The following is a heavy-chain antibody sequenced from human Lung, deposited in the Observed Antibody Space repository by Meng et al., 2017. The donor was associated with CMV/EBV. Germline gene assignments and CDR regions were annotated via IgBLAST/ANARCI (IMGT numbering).Heavy chain of an antibody. J-gene: IGHJ4*02. CDR2: ISGSGGAT. Sequence: GGSLRLSCAASGFDFPTYAMTWVRQAPGRGLEWVSSISGSGGATYYAASVKGRFTVSRDNSKNTLFLKINSLRAEDTALYYCAKGARMAGAGPDYCGQGTLVTVSS. CDR1: GFDFPTYA. CDR3: AKGARMAGAGPDY. D-gene: IGHD6-13*01. V-gene: IGHV3-23*01.